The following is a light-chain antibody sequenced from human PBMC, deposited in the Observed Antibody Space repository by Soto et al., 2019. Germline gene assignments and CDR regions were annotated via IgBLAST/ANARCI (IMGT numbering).Light chain of an antibody. CDR1: QSVSSN. CDR2: AAS. CDR3: QQYNNWPT. V-gene: IGKV3-15*01. Sequence: EIVLTQSPGTLSLSPGERATLSCRASQSVSSNLLAWYRQKPGQPPRLLIYAASARATGIPARFSGSGSGTEFTLTISSLQSEDFAVYFCQQYNNWPTFGQGTKVDIK. J-gene: IGKJ1*01.